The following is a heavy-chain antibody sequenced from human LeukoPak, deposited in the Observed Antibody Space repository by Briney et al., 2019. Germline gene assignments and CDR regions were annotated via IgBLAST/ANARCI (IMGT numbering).Heavy chain of an antibody. Sequence: ASVKVSCKAAGYTFTGYYMHWVRQAPGQGLEWMGRINPNSGGTNYAQKFQGRVTMTRDTSISTPYMELSTLRSDDTAVYYCAYTPYYYDSSGDVNYYYYMDVWGKGTTVTVSS. D-gene: IGHD3-22*01. CDR2: INPNSGGT. V-gene: IGHV1-2*06. J-gene: IGHJ6*03. CDR1: GYTFTGYY. CDR3: AYTPYYYDSSGDVNYYYYMDV.